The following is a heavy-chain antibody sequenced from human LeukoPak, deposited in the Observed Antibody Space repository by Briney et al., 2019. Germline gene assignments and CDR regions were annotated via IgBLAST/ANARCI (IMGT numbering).Heavy chain of an antibody. CDR1: GFTFSHYY. CDR3: TTSLQWLIDY. V-gene: IGHV3-11*04. J-gene: IGHJ4*02. D-gene: IGHD6-19*01. CDR2: ISSSGSSI. Sequence: PGGSLRLSCAASGFTFSHYYMSWIRQAPGKGLEWVSYISSSGSSIYYADSVKGRFTISRDNSQNTLYLQMNSLRAEDTAVYYCTTSLQWLIDYWGQGTLVTVSS.